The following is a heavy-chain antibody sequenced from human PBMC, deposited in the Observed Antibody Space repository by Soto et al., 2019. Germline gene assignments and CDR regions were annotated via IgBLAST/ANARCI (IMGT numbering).Heavy chain of an antibody. D-gene: IGHD3-22*01. CDR1: GFTFSSYG. V-gene: IGHV3-30*03. Sequence: GGSLRLSCAASGFTFSSYGMHWVRQAPGKGLEWVAVISYDGSNKYYADSVKGRFTISRDNSKNTLYLQMNSLRAEDTAVYYCAAIAYYYDSSGYRDFDYWGQGTLVTVSS. CDR2: ISYDGSNK. J-gene: IGHJ4*02. CDR3: AAIAYYYDSSGYRDFDY.